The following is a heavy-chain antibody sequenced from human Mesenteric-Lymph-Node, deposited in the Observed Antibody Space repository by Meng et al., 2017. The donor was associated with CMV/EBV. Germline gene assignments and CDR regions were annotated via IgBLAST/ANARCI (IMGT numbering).Heavy chain of an antibody. Sequence: GGPLRPSCAASGFTFSSRGMLWVRQAPGKGLEWVSFIRSDGSDEYCADSVKGRFTISRDNSKNTLYLQMNSLRTEDTAVYHCAKGWWELLEPTYDYGMDVWGQGTTVTVSS. CDR2: IRSDGSDE. J-gene: IGHJ6*02. D-gene: IGHD2-15*01. CDR3: AKGWWELLEPTYDYGMDV. CDR1: GFTFSSRG. V-gene: IGHV3-30*02.